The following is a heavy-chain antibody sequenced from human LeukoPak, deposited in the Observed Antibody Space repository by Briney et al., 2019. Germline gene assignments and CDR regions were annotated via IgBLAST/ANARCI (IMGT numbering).Heavy chain of an antibody. CDR3: AREWLQLGFGY. CDR1: GFTVSSNY. D-gene: IGHD5-24*01. Sequence: PGGSLRLSCAASGFTVSSNYMSWVRQAPGEGLEWVSVIYSGGSTYYADSVKGRFTISRDNSKNTLYLQMNSLRAEDTAVYYCAREWLQLGFGYWGQGTLVTVSS. CDR2: IYSGGST. V-gene: IGHV3-66*01. J-gene: IGHJ4*02.